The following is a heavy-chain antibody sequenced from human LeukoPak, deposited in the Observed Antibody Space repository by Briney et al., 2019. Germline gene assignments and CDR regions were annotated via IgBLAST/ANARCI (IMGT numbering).Heavy chain of an antibody. V-gene: IGHV4-34*01. J-gene: IGHJ6*02. CDR3: ARETYYYDSSGYYYVYYYGMDV. D-gene: IGHD3-22*01. Sequence: SETLSLTCAVYGGSFSGYYWSWIRQPPGKGLEWIGEINHSGSTNYNPSLKSRVTISVDTSKNQFSLKLSSVTAADTAVYYCARETYYYDSSGYYYVYYYGMDVWGQGTTVTVSS. CDR1: GGSFSGYY. CDR2: INHSGST.